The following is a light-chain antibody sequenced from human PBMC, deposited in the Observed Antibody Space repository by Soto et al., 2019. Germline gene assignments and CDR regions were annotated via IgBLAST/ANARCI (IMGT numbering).Light chain of an antibody. Sequence: DIQMTQSPSTLSASLGDRVTITCRASQSISTWLAWYQQKPGNAPKLLIFDASNLASGVPSRFSGSGSGTEFTLPVDSLEPADFAPYYCQQYNSDSRTFGQGTEWDIK. CDR2: DAS. J-gene: IGKJ1*01. CDR1: QSISTW. V-gene: IGKV1-5*01. CDR3: QQYNSDSRT.